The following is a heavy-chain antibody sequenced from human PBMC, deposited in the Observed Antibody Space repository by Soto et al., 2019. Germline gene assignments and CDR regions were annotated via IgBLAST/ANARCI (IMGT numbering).Heavy chain of an antibody. D-gene: IGHD3-10*01. J-gene: IGHJ4*02. CDR2: IYYSGST. CDR1: GGSISSSSYY. Sequence: PSETLSLTCTVSGGSISSSSYYWGWIRQPPGKGLEWIGSIYYSGSTYYNPSLKSRVTISVDTSKNQFSLKLSSVTAADTAVYYCARHYYYGSGSYSEVHYFDYWGQGTLVTVSS. V-gene: IGHV4-39*01. CDR3: ARHYYYGSGSYSEVHYFDY.